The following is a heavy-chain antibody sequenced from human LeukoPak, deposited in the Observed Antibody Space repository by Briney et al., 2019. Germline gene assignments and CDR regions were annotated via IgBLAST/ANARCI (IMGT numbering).Heavy chain of an antibody. Sequence: SETLSLTCTVSGGSTSSYYWSWIRQPPGKGLEWIGYIYYSGSTNYNPSLKSRTTISVDTPKNQFSLKLSSVTAADTAVYYCARHRFWATVVTPSVWFDPWGQGTLVTVSS. CDR2: IYYSGST. J-gene: IGHJ5*02. V-gene: IGHV4-59*08. CDR3: ARHRFWATVVTPSVWFDP. D-gene: IGHD4-23*01. CDR1: GGSTSSYY.